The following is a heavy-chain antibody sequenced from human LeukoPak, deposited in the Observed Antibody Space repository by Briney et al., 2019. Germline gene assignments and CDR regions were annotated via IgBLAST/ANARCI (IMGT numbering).Heavy chain of an antibody. CDR3: ARGEKVATMIVTGY. CDR2: ISAYNGNT. Sequence: GASVKVSCKASGYTFTSYGISWVRQAPGQGLEWMGWISAYNGNTNYAQKLQGRVTMTRDTSISTAYMELSSLRSDDTAVYYCARGEKVATMIVTGYWGQGTLVTVSS. D-gene: IGHD3-22*01. CDR1: GYTFTSYG. V-gene: IGHV1-18*01. J-gene: IGHJ4*02.